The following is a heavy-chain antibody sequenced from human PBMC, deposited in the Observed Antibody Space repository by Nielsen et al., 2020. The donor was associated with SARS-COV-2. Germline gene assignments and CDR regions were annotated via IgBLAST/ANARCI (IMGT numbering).Heavy chain of an antibody. CDR1: GFTFSSYS. J-gene: IGHJ4*02. CDR2: ISTSSRTI. Sequence: GGSLRLSCAASGFTFSSYSMNWVRQAPGKGLDWVSYISTSSRTIYYADSVKGRFTISRDNAKNSLYLQMNSLRAEDTAVYYCAKDKGDIAVAENFDYWGQGTLVTVSS. V-gene: IGHV3-48*01. CDR3: AKDKGDIAVAENFDY. D-gene: IGHD6-19*01.